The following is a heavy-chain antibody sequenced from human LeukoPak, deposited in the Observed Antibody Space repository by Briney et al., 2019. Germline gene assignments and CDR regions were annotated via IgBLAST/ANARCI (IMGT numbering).Heavy chain of an antibody. D-gene: IGHD2-2*01. CDR2: IRYDGSRR. Sequence: GGSLRLSCAASGFTFSNYGMHWVRQAPGKGLEWVAFIRYDGSRRHYADSVKGRFTISRDNAKNSLYLQMNSLRAEDTAVYYCARDNCSSTSCYFRAFDYWGQGTLVTASS. V-gene: IGHV3-30*02. J-gene: IGHJ4*02. CDR3: ARDNCSSTSCYFRAFDY. CDR1: GFTFSNYG.